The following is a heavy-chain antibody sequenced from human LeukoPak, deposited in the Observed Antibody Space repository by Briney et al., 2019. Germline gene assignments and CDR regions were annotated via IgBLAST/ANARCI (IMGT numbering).Heavy chain of an antibody. V-gene: IGHV4-4*07. CDR3: ARGPPTVTTHYYYYGMDV. Sequence: PSETLSLTCTVSGDSISSYYWSWIRQPAGKGLEWIGRIYTSGSTNYNPSLKSRVTMSVDTSKDQFSLKLSSVTAADTAVYYCARGPPTVTTHYYYYGMDVWGQGTTVTVSS. CDR1: GDSISSYY. CDR2: IYTSGST. D-gene: IGHD4-17*01. J-gene: IGHJ6*02.